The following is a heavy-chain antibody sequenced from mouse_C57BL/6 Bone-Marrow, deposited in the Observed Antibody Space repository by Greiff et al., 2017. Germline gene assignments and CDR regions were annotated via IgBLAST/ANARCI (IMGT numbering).Heavy chain of an antibody. J-gene: IGHJ3*01. CDR3: TTYSIYYDYDAWFAY. CDR1: GFNIKDDY. V-gene: IGHV14-4*01. Sequence: EVQLQQSGAELVRPGASVKLSCTASGFNIKDDYMHWVQQRPEQGLEWIGWIDPENGDTEYASKFQGKATITTDTYSNTAYLQLSSLTSEDTAVYYCTTYSIYYDYDAWFAYWGQGTLVTVSA. D-gene: IGHD2-4*01. CDR2: IDPENGDT.